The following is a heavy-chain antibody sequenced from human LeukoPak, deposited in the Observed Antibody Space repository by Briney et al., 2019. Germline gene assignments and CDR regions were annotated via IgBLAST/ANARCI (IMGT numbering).Heavy chain of an antibody. CDR1: GGSISSDY. D-gene: IGHD2-15*01. J-gene: IGHJ6*02. Sequence: PSETLSLTCTASGGSISSDYLSWIRQPPGKGLEWIGHIRYSGSTNDNASLKSRITISVDTSKIQFSLKLSPVPAADTAVYYCARMLGFCSRGSCFSYYDYAMDVRGQATTVSDSS. CDR3: ARMLGFCSRGSCFSYYDYAMDV. V-gene: IGHV4-59*08. CDR2: IRYSGST.